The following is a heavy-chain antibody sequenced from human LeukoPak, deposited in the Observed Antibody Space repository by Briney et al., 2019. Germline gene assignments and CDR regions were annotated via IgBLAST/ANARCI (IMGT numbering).Heavy chain of an antibody. J-gene: IGHJ4*02. D-gene: IGHD3-9*01. V-gene: IGHV1-2*02. CDR1: GYTFTDHY. CDR3: ARGDILTGPRRGTTFDY. CDR2: INPKSCDT. Sequence: ASVTVSCKASGYTFTDHYMHWVRQAPGLGLEWMGWINPKSCDTHYAQSFQGRATMTRETSISTAYMELSWLTSDDTAIYSCARGDILTGPRRGTTFDYWGQGTLVTVSS.